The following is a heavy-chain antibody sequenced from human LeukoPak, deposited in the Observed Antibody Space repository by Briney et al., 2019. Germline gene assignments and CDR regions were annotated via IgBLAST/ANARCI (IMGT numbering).Heavy chain of an antibody. CDR1: GYTFTSYD. Sequence: GASVKVSCKASGYTFTSYDINWVRQASGQGLEGMGWMNPNSGNTGYAQKFQGRVTMTRNTSISTAYMELSSLRSEDTAVYYCARTRGSIAARGYYYYYMDVWGKGTTVTVSS. J-gene: IGHJ6*03. D-gene: IGHD6-6*01. CDR3: ARTRGSIAARGYYYYYMDV. V-gene: IGHV1-8*01. CDR2: MNPNSGNT.